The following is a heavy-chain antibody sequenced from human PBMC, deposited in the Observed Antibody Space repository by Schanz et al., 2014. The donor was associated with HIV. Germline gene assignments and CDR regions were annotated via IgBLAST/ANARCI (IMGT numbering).Heavy chain of an antibody. Sequence: QVQLVESGGGVVQPGRSLRLSCAASGFTFSDYGMHWVRQALGKGLEWVAVIWNDGSNTFYADSVKGRFTISRDNSKKTVFLQMNNLRAEDTAVYYCARDRLHPGNGMDVWGQGTTVTVSS. CDR3: ARDRLHPGNGMDV. J-gene: IGHJ6*02. CDR1: GFTFSDYG. CDR2: IWNDGSNT. V-gene: IGHV3-33*01. D-gene: IGHD4-4*01.